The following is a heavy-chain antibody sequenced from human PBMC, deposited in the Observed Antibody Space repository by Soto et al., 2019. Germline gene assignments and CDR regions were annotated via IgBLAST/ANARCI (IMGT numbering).Heavy chain of an antibody. CDR3: ARAVMAQGSTNFDY. J-gene: IGHJ4*02. CDR1: GYTFTGYA. CDR2: INAGNGNT. D-gene: IGHD2-8*01. Sequence: GASVKVSCKASGYTFTGYAMHWVRQAPGQRLEWMGWINAGNGNTKYSQKFQGRVTITRDTSASTAYMELSSLRSEGTAVYYCARAVMAQGSTNFDYWGQGTLVTVSS. V-gene: IGHV1-3*01.